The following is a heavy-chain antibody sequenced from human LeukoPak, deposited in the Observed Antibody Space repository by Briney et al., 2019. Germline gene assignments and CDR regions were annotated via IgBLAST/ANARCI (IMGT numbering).Heavy chain of an antibody. J-gene: IGHJ4*02. Sequence: GGSLRLSCAASGFTFSTYTINWVRQAPGKGLEWVSYISSSSSTTYYADSVKGRFTISRDNAKNSLYLQMNSLRDEDTAVYYCARESRWQVDYWGQGTLVTVSS. CDR3: ARESRWQVDY. V-gene: IGHV3-48*02. D-gene: IGHD5-24*01. CDR2: ISSSSSTT. CDR1: GFTFSTYT.